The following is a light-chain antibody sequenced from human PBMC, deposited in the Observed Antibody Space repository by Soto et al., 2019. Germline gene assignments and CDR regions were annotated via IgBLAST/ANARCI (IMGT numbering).Light chain of an antibody. CDR3: QQYNSYSWT. CDR1: QSISSW. V-gene: IGKV1-5*01. Sequence: DIQMTQSPSTLSASVGDRVTITCRASQSISSWLAWYQQKPGKAPKLLIYDASSLESGDPSSFRGSGSGTEFTLTISSLQPDDFATYYCQQYNSYSWTFGQGTKVEIQ. J-gene: IGKJ1*01. CDR2: DAS.